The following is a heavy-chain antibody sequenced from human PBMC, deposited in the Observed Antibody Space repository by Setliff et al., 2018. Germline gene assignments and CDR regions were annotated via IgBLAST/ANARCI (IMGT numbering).Heavy chain of an antibody. V-gene: IGHV5-51*01. CDR3: ARAEYCSGGSCYGSRWFDP. Sequence: GESLKISCKGSGYSFTSYWIGWVRQMPGKGLEWMGIIYPGDSDTRYSPSFQGQVTISADKSISTAYLQWSSLKASDNAMYYCARAEYCSGGSCYGSRWFDPWGQGTLVTVSS. J-gene: IGHJ5*02. D-gene: IGHD2-15*01. CDR2: IYPGDSDT. CDR1: GYSFTSYW.